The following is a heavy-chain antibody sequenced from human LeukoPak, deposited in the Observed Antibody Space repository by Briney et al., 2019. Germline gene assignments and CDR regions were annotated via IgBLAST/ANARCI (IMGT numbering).Heavy chain of an antibody. CDR2: INHSGST. J-gene: IGHJ4*02. D-gene: IGHD4-17*01. CDR1: GGSFSGYY. CDR3: ARASHDYGDYSHFDY. Sequence: PSETLSLTCAVYGGSFSGYYWSWIRQSPGKGLEWIGEINHSGSTNYNPSLKTRVTISVDKSKNQFSLKLSSVTAADTAVYYCARASHDYGDYSHFDYWGQGTLVTVSS. V-gene: IGHV4-34*01.